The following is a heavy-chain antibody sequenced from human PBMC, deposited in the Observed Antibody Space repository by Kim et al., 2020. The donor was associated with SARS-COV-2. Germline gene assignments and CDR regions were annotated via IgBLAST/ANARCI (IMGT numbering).Heavy chain of an antibody. D-gene: IGHD3-10*01. CDR3: ARRNYFVSGRDFCS. Sequence: SETLSLTCTVSGGSISSSSYYWGWIRQPPGKGLEWIGSIYYSGSTYYNPSLKSRVTISVDTSKNQFSLKLSSVTAADTAVVHCARRNYFVSGRDFCSWG. J-gene: IGHJ5*01. CDR2: IYYSGST. CDR1: GGSISSSSYY. V-gene: IGHV4-39*01.